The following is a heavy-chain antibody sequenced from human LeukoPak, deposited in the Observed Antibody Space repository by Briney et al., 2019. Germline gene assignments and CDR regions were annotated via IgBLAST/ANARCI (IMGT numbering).Heavy chain of an antibody. Sequence: ASVKVSCKASGGTFSSYAISWVRQAPGQGLEWMGGIIPIFGTANYAQKFQGRVTITADESTSTAYMELRSLRSDDTAVYYCARDGPSNYDFWSGLLYYYYGMDVWGQGTTVTVSS. CDR1: GGTFSSYA. J-gene: IGHJ6*02. D-gene: IGHD3-3*01. CDR2: IIPIFGTA. CDR3: ARDGPSNYDFWSGLLYYYYGMDV. V-gene: IGHV1-69*13.